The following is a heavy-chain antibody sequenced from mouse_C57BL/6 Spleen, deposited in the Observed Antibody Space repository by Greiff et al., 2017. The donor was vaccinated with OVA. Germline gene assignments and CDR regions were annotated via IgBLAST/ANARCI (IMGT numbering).Heavy chain of an antibody. CDR1: GYAFSSSW. CDR3: ARSEGGGNYVPCAY. D-gene: IGHD2-1*01. CDR2: IYPGDGDT. Sequence: VQLQQSGPELVKPGASVKISCKASGYAFSSSWMNWVTQRPGKGLEWIGRIYPGDGDTNYNGKFKGKATLTADKSSSTAYMQLSSLTSEDSAVYFCARSEGGGNYVPCAYWGKGTLVTVSA. J-gene: IGHJ3*01. V-gene: IGHV1-82*01.